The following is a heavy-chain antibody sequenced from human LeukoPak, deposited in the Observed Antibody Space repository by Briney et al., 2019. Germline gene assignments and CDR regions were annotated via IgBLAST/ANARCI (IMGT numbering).Heavy chain of an antibody. J-gene: IGHJ4*02. CDR3: ARGCGGDCYSSDY. V-gene: IGHV3-21*06. CDR2: ISSSSSDI. CDR1: GFTFSNYN. Sequence: GGSLRLSCAASGFTFSNYNMNWVRQAPGQGLEWVSSISSSSSDIYYADSVKGRFTISRDNAKNSLYLQMNSLRAEDTAVYYCARGCGGDCYSSDYWGQGTLVTVSS. D-gene: IGHD2-21*01.